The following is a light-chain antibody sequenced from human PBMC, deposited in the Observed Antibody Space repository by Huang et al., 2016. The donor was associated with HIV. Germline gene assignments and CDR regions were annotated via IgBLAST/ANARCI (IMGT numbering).Light chain of an antibody. CDR1: QSIYTS. CDR2: ASS. J-gene: IGKJ2*01. CDR3: QQSYSIPYT. V-gene: IGKV1-39*01. Sequence: DIQMTQSPSSLSASVGDRVTITCRASQSIYTSLNWYQQKPGKAPQLLIYASSSFQSGVPSRFSGSRSGTDFTLTISSLQPEDFATYYCQQSYSIPYTFGQGTKLEVK.